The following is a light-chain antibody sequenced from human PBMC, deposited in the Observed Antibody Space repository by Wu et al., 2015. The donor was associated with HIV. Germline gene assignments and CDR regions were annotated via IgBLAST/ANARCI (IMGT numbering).Light chain of an antibody. CDR3: QQDETYPVT. V-gene: IGKV1-9*01. CDR2: AAS. Sequence: TQLTQSPSFLSASVGDRDTITCRASQDSRNYLAWYQQKPGKAPKLLIYAASTLQSGVSSRFSGSGSGTEFTLTITSLQPEDFATYYCQQDETYPVTFGQGTRLDIK. CDR1: QDSRNY. J-gene: IGKJ5*01.